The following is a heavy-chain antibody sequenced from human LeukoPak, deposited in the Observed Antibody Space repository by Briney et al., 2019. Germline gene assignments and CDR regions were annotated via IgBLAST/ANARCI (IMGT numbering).Heavy chain of an antibody. J-gene: IGHJ4*02. V-gene: IGHV3-48*03. Sequence: GGSLRLSCAASGFMFRSFEMYWVRQAPGKGLEWVAYISSGASTMYYADSVKGRFTISRGDAKNSLFLQMNSLRAEDTAIYYCALLAVASDFDYWGQGTLVTVSS. CDR3: ALLAVASDFDY. D-gene: IGHD6-19*01. CDR1: GFMFRSFE. CDR2: ISSGASTM.